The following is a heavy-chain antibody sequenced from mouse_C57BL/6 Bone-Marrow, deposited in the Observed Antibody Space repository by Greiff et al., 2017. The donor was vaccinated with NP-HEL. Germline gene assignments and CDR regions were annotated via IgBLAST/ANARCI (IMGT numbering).Heavy chain of an antibody. CDR1: GYTFTSYW. J-gene: IGHJ1*03. D-gene: IGHD2-1*01. Sequence: QVQLQQPGAELVRPGSSVKLSCKASGYTFTSYWMDWVKQRPGQGLEWIGNIYPSDSETHYNQKFKDKATLTVDKSSSTAYMQLSSLTSEDYAVXCCESTEMYYCGSYWYFDVWGKGTTVTVSS. CDR2: IYPSDSET. CDR3: ESTEMYYCGSYWYFDV. V-gene: IGHV1-61*01.